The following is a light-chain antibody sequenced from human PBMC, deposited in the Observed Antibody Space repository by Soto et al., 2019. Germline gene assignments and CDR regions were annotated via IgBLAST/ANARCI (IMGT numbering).Light chain of an antibody. J-gene: IGKJ1*01. CDR3: QQSYSTLWT. CDR1: QGIRND. V-gene: IGKV1-39*01. CDR2: AAS. Sequence: IQMHQSPSSLSASVGDRVTITCRASQGIRNDLGWYQQKPGKAPKLLIYAASSLQSGVPSRFSGSGSGTDFTLTISSLQPEEFATYYCQQSYSTLWTVGQGTKVDI.